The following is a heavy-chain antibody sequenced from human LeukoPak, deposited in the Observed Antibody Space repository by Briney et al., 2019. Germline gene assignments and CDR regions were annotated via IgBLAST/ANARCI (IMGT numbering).Heavy chain of an antibody. V-gene: IGHV1-18*01. CDR3: ARDFEPTHNWFDP. Sequence: ASVKVSCKASGYTFTSYGISWVRQAPGQGLEWMGWISAYNGNTNYALKLQGRVTMTIDTSTSTAYMELRSLRSDDTAVYYCARDFEPTHNWFDPWGQGTLVTVSS. J-gene: IGHJ5*02. D-gene: IGHD3-9*01. CDR1: GYTFTSYG. CDR2: ISAYNGNT.